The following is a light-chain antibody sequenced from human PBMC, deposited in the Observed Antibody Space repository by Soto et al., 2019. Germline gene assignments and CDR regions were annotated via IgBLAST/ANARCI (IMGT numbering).Light chain of an antibody. J-gene: IGLJ2*01. Sequence: QSALTQPASVSGSPGQPSTISCTGTSSDVGANNYVSWYQHHPGKAPKLLISEVSNRPSGVSSRFSGSKSGNTASLTISGLQAEDEADYYCSAYRDSITFVVFGGGTKLAVL. CDR1: SSDVGANNY. CDR3: SAYRDSITFVV. CDR2: EVS. V-gene: IGLV2-14*01.